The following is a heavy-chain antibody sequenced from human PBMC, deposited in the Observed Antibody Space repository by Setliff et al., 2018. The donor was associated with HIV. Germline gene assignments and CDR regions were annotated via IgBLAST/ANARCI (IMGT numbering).Heavy chain of an antibody. J-gene: IGHJ4*02. D-gene: IGHD3-3*01. V-gene: IGHV3-15*01. Sequence: GSLRLSCAASGFTFSNAWMSWVRQAPGKGLEWVGRIKSKTDGGTTDYAAPVKGRFTISRDDSKNTLYLQMNSLKTEDTAVYYCTRDPTYYDFWSGLIDYWGQGTLVTVSS. CDR2: IKSKTDGGTT. CDR1: GFTFSNAW. CDR3: TRDPTYYDFWSGLIDY.